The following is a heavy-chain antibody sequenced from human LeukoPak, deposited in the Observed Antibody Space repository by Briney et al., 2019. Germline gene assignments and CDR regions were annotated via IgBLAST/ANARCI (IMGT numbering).Heavy chain of an antibody. Sequence: GGSLRLSCAASGFTFSSYEMNWVRQAPGKGLEWVSYISSSGSTIYYADSVKGRFTISRDNAKNSLYLQMNSLRAEDTAVYYCARVPLMYYDFWSGPRYYCYYYMDVWGKGTTVTVSS. CDR3: ARVPLMYYDFWSGPRYYCYYYMDV. CDR2: ISSSGSTI. CDR1: GFTFSSYE. D-gene: IGHD3-3*01. J-gene: IGHJ6*03. V-gene: IGHV3-48*03.